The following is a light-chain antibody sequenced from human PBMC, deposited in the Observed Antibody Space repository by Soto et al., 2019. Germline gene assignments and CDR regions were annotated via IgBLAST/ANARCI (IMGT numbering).Light chain of an antibody. V-gene: IGKV3-15*01. J-gene: IGKJ1*01. CDR3: QQYSNWPET. Sequence: EIVMTQSPATLSVSPGERASLSCRASQSISSNLAWYQQKPGQAPMLLIYDASTRATGIPARFSGSGSGTEFTLTISSLQSEDFAVYYCQQYSNWPETFGQGTKVEIK. CDR2: DAS. CDR1: QSISSN.